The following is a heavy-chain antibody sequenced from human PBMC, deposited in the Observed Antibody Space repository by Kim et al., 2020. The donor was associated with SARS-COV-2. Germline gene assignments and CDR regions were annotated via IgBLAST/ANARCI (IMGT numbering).Heavy chain of an antibody. CDR1: GFTFSSYG. J-gene: IGHJ4*02. CDR2: IWYDGSNK. V-gene: IGHV3-33*01. D-gene: IGHD1-26*01. CDR3: ARDGWGNSGSLYFDY. Sequence: GGSLRLSCAASGFTFSSYGMHWVRQAPGKGLEWVAVIWYDGSNKYYADSVKGRFTISRDNSKNTLYLQMNSLRAEDTAVYYCARDGWGNSGSLYFDYWGQGTLVTVSS.